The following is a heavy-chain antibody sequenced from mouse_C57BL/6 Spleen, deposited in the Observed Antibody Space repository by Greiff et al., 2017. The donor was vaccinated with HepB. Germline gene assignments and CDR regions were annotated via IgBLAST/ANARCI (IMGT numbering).Heavy chain of an antibody. J-gene: IGHJ4*01. CDR1: GYAFSSYW. CDR2: IYPGDGDT. Sequence: VQLQQSGAELVKPGASVKISCKASGYAFSSYWMNWVKQRPGKGLEWIGQIYPGDGDTNYNGKFKGKATLTADKSSSTAYMQLSSLTSEDSAVYCCARFYPSYAMDYWGQGTSVTVSS. CDR3: ARFYPSYAMDY. D-gene: IGHD1-1*01. V-gene: IGHV1-80*01.